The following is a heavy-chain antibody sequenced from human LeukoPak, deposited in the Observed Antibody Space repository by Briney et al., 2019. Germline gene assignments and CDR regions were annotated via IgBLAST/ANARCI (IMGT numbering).Heavy chain of an antibody. CDR3: ARVNINNWHSCDY. V-gene: IGHV4-59*01. CDR2: IYYSGST. Sequence: SETLSLTCTVSGGSISSYYWSWIRQPPGKGLEWLGYIYYSGSTNYNPSLKSRVTISVDTSKNQFSLKLSSVTAADTAVYYCARVNINNWHSCDYWGQGTLVTVSS. D-gene: IGHD1-1*01. CDR1: GGSISSYY. J-gene: IGHJ4*02.